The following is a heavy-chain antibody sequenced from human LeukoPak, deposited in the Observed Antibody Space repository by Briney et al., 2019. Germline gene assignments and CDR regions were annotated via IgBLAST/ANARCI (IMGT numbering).Heavy chain of an antibody. CDR2: IIPIFGTA. J-gene: IGHJ4*02. D-gene: IGHD6-6*01. V-gene: IGHV1-69*05. CDR1: GGTFSSYA. Sequence: ASVKVSCKASGGTFSSYAISWVRQAPGQGLEWMGGIIPIFGTANYAQKFQGRVTITTDESTSTAYMELSSLRSEDTAAYYCARSGIAARSHDYWGQGTLVTVSS. CDR3: ARSGIAARSHDY.